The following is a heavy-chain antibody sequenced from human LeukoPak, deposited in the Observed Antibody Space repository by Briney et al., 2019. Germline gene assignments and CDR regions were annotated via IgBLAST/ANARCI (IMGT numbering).Heavy chain of an antibody. CDR3: AKDLLDYGDYYFDY. V-gene: IGHV3-30*18. D-gene: IGHD4-17*01. Sequence: GGSLRLSCAASRFTSSSYSMNWVRQAPGKGLEWVAVILYDGSNKYYADSVKGRFTISRDNSKNTLYLQMNSLRAEDTAVYYCAKDLLDYGDYYFDYWGQGTLVTVSS. CDR1: RFTSSSYS. J-gene: IGHJ4*02. CDR2: ILYDGSNK.